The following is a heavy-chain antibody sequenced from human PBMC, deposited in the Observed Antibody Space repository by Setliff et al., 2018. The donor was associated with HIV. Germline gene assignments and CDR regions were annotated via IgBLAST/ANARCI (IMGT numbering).Heavy chain of an antibody. J-gene: IGHJ4*02. D-gene: IGHD5-12*01. CDR3: VRDPRFSGYAQAFDF. Sequence: ASVKVSCKASGYTFTYLFIHWVRLAPGRGLEWMGVINPKSGDTNYAQKFQGRVTMTRDTSLSTAYMELDRLGSDDTAVYYCVRDPRFSGYAQAFDFWGQGSLVTVSS. V-gene: IGHV1-2*02. CDR2: INPKSGDT. CDR1: GYTFTYLF.